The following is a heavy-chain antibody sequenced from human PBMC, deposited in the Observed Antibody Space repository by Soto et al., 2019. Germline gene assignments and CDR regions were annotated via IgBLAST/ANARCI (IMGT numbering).Heavy chain of an antibody. J-gene: IGHJ5*02. D-gene: IGHD6-13*01. CDR3: ARVGLAAAGQYNWFDP. CDR1: GGSISSGGYY. Sequence: SETLSLTCTVSGGSISSGGYYWSWIRQHPGKGLEWIGYIYYSGSTYYNPSLKSRVTISVDTSKNQFSLKLSSVTAADTAVYYCARVGLAAAGQYNWFDPWGQGTLVTVSS. CDR2: IYYSGST. V-gene: IGHV4-31*03.